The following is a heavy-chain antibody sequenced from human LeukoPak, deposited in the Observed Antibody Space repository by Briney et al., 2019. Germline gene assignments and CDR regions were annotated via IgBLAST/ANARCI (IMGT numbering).Heavy chain of an antibody. CDR1: GGSISSYY. V-gene: IGHV4-4*07. Sequence: ASETLSLTCTVSGGSISSYYWSWIRQPAGKGLEWIGRIYSGGSTNYNPSLRSRVTMSVDTSKNQFSLKLTSMTAADTAVYYCARGPRSGWGYFDYWGQGTLVIVSS. CDR3: ARGPRSGWGYFDY. CDR2: IYSGGST. J-gene: IGHJ4*02. D-gene: IGHD6-19*01.